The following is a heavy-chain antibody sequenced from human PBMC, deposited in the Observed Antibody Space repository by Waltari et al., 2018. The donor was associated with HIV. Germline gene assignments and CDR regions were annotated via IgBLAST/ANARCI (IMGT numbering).Heavy chain of an antibody. J-gene: IGHJ3*02. CDR2: ISNDGNDK. V-gene: IGHV3-30*15. D-gene: IGHD2-15*01. CDR3: VRETSGRDAFDI. Sequence: RVESGGAVVPPGRSLSLPCAAQSFGFSDYDMFWVRQAPGKGLEWVAVISNDGNDKKYVDSVKGRFNVSRDNVKNTLYLYMSRLRPEDTAVYYCVRETSGRDAFDIWGLGTQVIVSS. CDR1: SFGFSDYD.